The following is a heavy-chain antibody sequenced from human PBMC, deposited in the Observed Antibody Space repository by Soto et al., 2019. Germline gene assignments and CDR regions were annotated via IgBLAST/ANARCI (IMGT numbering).Heavy chain of an antibody. D-gene: IGHD3-10*01. CDR2: ISYDGSNK. CDR3: AKDRGGWSFDL. CDR1: GFTFSSYG. V-gene: IGHV3-30*18. Sequence: QVQLVESGGGVVQPGRSLRLSCAASGFTFSSYGMHWVRQAPGKGLEWVAVISYDGSNKYYADSVKGRFTISRDNSKNTLYLQRNSLRAEDTAVYYCAKDRGGWSFDLWGRGTLVTVSS. J-gene: IGHJ2*01.